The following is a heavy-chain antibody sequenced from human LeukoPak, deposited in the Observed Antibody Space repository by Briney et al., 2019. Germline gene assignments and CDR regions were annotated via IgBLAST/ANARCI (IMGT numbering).Heavy chain of an antibody. Sequence: SETLSLTCAVYGGSFSGYYWSWIRQPPGKGLEWIGEINHSGSTNYNPSLKSRVTISVDTSKNQFSLKLSSVTAADTAVYYCARRYQAPYYYDSSGYYYRGSYWGQGTLVTVSS. CDR1: GGSFSGYY. V-gene: IGHV4-34*01. CDR2: INHSGST. J-gene: IGHJ4*02. D-gene: IGHD3-22*01. CDR3: ARRYQAPYYYDSSGYYYRGSY.